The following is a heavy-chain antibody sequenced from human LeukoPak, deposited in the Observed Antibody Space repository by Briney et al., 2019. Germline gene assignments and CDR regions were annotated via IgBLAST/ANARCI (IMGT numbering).Heavy chain of an antibody. Sequence: PGGSLRLSCAASGFTFSSHWMSWVRQAPGKGLEWVANIKQDGSEKYYVDSVKGRFTISRDNAKNSLYLQMNSLRAEDTAVYYCARADYGDYAYSYWGQGTLVTVSS. J-gene: IGHJ4*02. CDR3: ARADYGDYAYSY. V-gene: IGHV3-7*01. CDR1: GFTFSSHW. CDR2: IKQDGSEK. D-gene: IGHD4-17*01.